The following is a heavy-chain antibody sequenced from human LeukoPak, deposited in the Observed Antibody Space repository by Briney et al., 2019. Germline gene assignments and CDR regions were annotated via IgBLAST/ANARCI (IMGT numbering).Heavy chain of an antibody. CDR1: GFTFFSYN. CDR3: VREGFYFFDF. J-gene: IGHJ4*01. CDR2: ISSSSSSYK. V-gene: IGHV3-21*01. Sequence: PGGSLRLSCAASGFTFFSYNMNWVRQAPGKGLEWVSSISSSSSSYKYYADSVKGRFTVSRDNAKNSLYLQMNSLRAEDSATYYCVREGFYFFDFWGQGTLVTVSS.